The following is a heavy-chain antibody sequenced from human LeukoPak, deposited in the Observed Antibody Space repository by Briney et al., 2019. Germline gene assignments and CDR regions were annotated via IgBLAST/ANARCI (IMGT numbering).Heavy chain of an antibody. J-gene: IGHJ4*02. Sequence: GGSLRLSCTTSRFAFDDFAMSWVRQPAGQGREWVGFIRRRAYGWAAEYAASVKGRFIIPRDDSKCIAYLQMNSLKTEDTAVYYCSRNGLVDFDYWGQGSRVIVSP. CDR1: RFAFDDFA. CDR2: IRRRAYGWAA. V-gene: IGHV3-49*04. CDR3: SRNGLVDFDY.